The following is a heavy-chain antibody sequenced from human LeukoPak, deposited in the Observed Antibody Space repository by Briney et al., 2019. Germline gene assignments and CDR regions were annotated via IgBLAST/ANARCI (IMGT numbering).Heavy chain of an antibody. CDR3: ARVGYRAAGTR. V-gene: IGHV4-34*01. Sequence: PSETLSLTCAVYGGSFSGYYWSWIRQPPGKGLEWIGEINHSGSTNYNPSLKSRVTISVDTSKNQFSLKLSSVTAADTAVYYCARVGYRAAGTRWGQGTLVTVSS. J-gene: IGHJ4*02. CDR1: GGSFSGYY. CDR2: INHSGST. D-gene: IGHD6-13*01.